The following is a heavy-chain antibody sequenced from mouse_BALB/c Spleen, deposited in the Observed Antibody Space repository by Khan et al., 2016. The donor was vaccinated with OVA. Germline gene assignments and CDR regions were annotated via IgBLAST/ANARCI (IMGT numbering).Heavy chain of an antibody. Sequence: VQLKESGPGLVKPSQSLSLTCTVTGYSITSDYAWNWIRQFPGNKLEWMGYISYSGSTTYNPSLKSRISITRDTSKDQFFLQLKSVTSDDTATYYCASELGRYYALDYWGQGTAVTGSS. CDR1: GYSITSDYA. V-gene: IGHV3-2*02. J-gene: IGHJ4*01. CDR2: ISYSGST. CDR3: ASELGRYYALDY. D-gene: IGHD4-1*01.